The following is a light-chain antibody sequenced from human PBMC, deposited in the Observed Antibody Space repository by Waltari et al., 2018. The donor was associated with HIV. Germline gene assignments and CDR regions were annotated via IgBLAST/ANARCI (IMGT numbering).Light chain of an antibody. J-gene: IGKJ2*01. CDR1: QIISRY. CDR2: YTS. Sequence: DIQMTQSPSSLSTSVGDRVTIACRASQIISRYLNWYQQKPGKAPNLLIYYTSNLQSGVPPRFSGSGYGTEFIFTISSLQPEDFATYYCQQSYTAPYIFGQGTKLEIK. V-gene: IGKV1-39*01. CDR3: QQSYTAPYI.